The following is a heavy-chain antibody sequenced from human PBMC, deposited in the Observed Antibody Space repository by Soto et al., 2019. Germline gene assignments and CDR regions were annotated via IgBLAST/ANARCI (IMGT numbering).Heavy chain of an antibody. CDR1: GFTFSSYS. Sequence: GGSLRLSCAASGFTFSSYSISWGRHAPGEGLGWVSAINGSVGSTTYANSGKGRFTISRDNSKNTLYLQMNSLSAEDTAVYYCAKVPVHLNCFDCWGQGTLVTLSS. V-gene: IGHV3-23*01. J-gene: IGHJ4*02. CDR2: INGSVGST. CDR3: AKVPVHLNCFDC. D-gene: IGHD3-10*02.